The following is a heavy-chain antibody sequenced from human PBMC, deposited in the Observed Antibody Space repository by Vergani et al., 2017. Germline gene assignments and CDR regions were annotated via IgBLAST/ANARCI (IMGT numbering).Heavy chain of an antibody. D-gene: IGHD3-22*01. CDR2: IWYDGSNK. CDR1: GFTFSSYG. Sequence: QVQLVESGGGVVQPGRSLRLSCAASGFTFSSYGMHWVRQAPGKGLEWVAVIWYDGSNKYYADSVKGRFTIYRDNSKNTLYLQMNSLRAEDTAVYYCAREWGTISGTMIVVGLGYWGQGTLVTVSS. J-gene: IGHJ4*02. CDR3: AREWGTISGTMIVVGLGY. V-gene: IGHV3-33*01.